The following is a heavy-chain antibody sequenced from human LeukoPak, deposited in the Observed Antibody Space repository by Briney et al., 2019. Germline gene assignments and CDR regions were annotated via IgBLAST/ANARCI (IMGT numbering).Heavy chain of an antibody. J-gene: IGHJ3*02. V-gene: IGHV1-69*05. Sequence: SVKVSCKASGGTFSSYAISWVRQAPGQGLEWMGGIIPIFGTANYAQKFQGRVTITTDESTSTAYMELSSLRSEDTAVYYCARGNALRFLEWLLSDAFDIWGQGTMVTVSS. CDR1: GGTFSSYA. D-gene: IGHD3-3*01. CDR2: IIPIFGTA. CDR3: ARGNALRFLEWLLSDAFDI.